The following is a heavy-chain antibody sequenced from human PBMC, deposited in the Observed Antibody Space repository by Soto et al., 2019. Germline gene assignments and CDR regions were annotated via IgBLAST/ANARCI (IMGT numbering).Heavy chain of an antibody. D-gene: IGHD2-2*03. Sequence: GGSLRLSCAASGFTFSSYWMSWVRQAPGKGLEWVANIKQDGSEKYYVDSVKGRFTISRDNAKNSLYLQMNSLRAEDTAVYYCARVGYCSSTSCYHFDYWGQGTLVTVSS. V-gene: IGHV3-7*01. CDR1: GFTFSSYW. J-gene: IGHJ4*02. CDR2: IKQDGSEK. CDR3: ARVGYCSSTSCYHFDY.